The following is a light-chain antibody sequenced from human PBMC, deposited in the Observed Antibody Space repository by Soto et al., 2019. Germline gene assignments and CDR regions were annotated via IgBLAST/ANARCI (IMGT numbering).Light chain of an antibody. V-gene: IGKV3-11*01. CDR1: QSVSSD. CDR2: DAS. Sequence: EIVLTQSPATLSLTPGERATLACRASQSVSSDLAWYQRRPGQAPRLLIHDASNRATGIPARFSGSGSGTDFTLTISSLEPEGFVVYYCQRYGGFGQGTKVDIK. J-gene: IGKJ1*01. CDR3: QRYGG.